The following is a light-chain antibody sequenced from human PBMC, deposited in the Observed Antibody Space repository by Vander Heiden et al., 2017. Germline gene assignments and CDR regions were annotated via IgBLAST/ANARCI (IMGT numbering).Light chain of an antibody. V-gene: IGKV2-30*01. Sequence: DVVMTQSPLSLPVTLGQSASISCRSSQSLVYNDGNTYLSWFQQRPGQSPRRLIYKGSNRDSGVPDRFSGSGSGTDFTLKISRVEADDVGVYYCRQGRHCPQTFGQGTKVEIK. CDR2: KGS. J-gene: IGKJ1*01. CDR1: QSLVYNDGNTY. CDR3: RQGRHCPQT.